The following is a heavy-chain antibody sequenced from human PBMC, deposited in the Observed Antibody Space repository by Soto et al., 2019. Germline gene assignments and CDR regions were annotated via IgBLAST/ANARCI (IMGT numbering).Heavy chain of an antibody. D-gene: IGHD6-19*01. CDR3: AREGSSGWYDRYYGMDV. Sequence: QVQLVQSGAEVKKPGSSVKVSCKASGGTFSSYAISWVRQAPGQGLELMGGIIPIFGTANYAQKFQGRVKSTADKSTSTAYMELSSLRSEDTAVYYCAREGSSGWYDRYYGMDVWGQGTTVTVSS. CDR1: GGTFSSYA. CDR2: IIPIFGTA. J-gene: IGHJ6*02. V-gene: IGHV1-69*06.